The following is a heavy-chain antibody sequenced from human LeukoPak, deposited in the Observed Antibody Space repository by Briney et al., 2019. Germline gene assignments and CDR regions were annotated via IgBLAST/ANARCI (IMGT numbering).Heavy chain of an antibody. D-gene: IGHD3-16*01. CDR3: ARSIMITFGGVTGAFDI. CDR1: GYSFTSYW. V-gene: IGHV5-51*01. Sequence: GESLKISCKGSGYSFTSYWIGWVRQMPGKGLEWMGIIYPGDSDTRYSPSFQGQVTISADKSIGTAYLQWSSLKASDTAMYYCARSIMITFGGVTGAFDIWGQGTMVTVSS. J-gene: IGHJ3*02. CDR2: IYPGDSDT.